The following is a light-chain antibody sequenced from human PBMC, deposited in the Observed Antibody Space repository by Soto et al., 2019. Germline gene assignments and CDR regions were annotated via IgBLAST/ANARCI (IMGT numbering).Light chain of an antibody. CDR3: QQSYSTPRT. CDR2: AAS. Sequence: DIQMTKSPSSLSASVGDRVTITCRASQSISSYLNWYQQKPGKAPKLLIYAASSLQSGVPSRFSGSGSGTDFTLTISSLQPEDFATYYCQQSYSTPRTFGGGTKV. CDR1: QSISSY. V-gene: IGKV1-39*01. J-gene: IGKJ4*01.